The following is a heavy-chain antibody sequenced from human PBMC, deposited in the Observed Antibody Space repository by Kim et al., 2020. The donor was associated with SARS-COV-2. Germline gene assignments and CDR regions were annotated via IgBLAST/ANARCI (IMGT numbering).Heavy chain of an antibody. CDR3: ARDRWELLGGHYFDY. J-gene: IGHJ4*02. CDR1: GASIRSYY. D-gene: IGHD1-26*01. Sequence: SETLSLTCSVSGASIRSYYWSWIRQPPGKGLEWIGYFSYSGSNSYNPSLQSRVSMSVDTSNNLFSLDLNSVTAADTAVYYCARDRWELLGGHYFDYWGQGSLVSVSS. CDR2: FSYSGSN. V-gene: IGHV4-59*01.